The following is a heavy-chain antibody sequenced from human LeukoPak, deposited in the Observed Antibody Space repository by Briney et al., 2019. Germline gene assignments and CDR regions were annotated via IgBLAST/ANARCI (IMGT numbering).Heavy chain of an antibody. J-gene: IGHJ4*02. V-gene: IGHV4-34*01. Sequence: SETLSLTCAVYNGPFSGYFWSWIRQPPGKGLEWIGEINHSGSTNYNPSLRGRVIVSVDTSKNQFSLKLSSVTAADTAVYYCARENYDFWSGYSDYWGQGTLATVSS. D-gene: IGHD3-3*01. CDR3: ARENYDFWSGYSDY. CDR1: NGPFSGYF. CDR2: INHSGST.